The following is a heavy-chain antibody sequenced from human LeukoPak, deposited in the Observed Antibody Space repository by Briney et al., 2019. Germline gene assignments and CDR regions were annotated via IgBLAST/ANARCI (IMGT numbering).Heavy chain of an antibody. Sequence: GRSLRLSCAASGFTFDDYAMHWVRQAPGKGLEWVSGISWNSGSIGYADSVKGRFTISRDNAKNSLYLQMNSLRAEDTAVYYCARVLLLWFGELFFDYWGQGTLVTVSS. CDR1: GFTFDDYA. D-gene: IGHD3-10*01. CDR3: ARVLLLWFGELFFDY. V-gene: IGHV3-9*01. J-gene: IGHJ4*02. CDR2: ISWNSGSI.